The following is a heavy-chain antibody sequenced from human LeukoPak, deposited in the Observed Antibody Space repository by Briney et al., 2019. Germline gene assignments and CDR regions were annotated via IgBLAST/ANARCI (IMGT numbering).Heavy chain of an antibody. CDR3: ARSPSNRITIFGVVRALYYYYYMDV. CDR1: GFTFDDYG. Sequence: GGSLRLSCAASGFTFDDYGMSWVRQAPGKGLEWVSGINWNGGSTGYADSVKGRFTISRDNAKNSLYLQMNSLRAEDTALYYCARSPSNRITIFGVVRALYYYYYMDVWGKGTTVTVSS. D-gene: IGHD3-3*01. CDR2: INWNGGST. J-gene: IGHJ6*03. V-gene: IGHV3-20*04.